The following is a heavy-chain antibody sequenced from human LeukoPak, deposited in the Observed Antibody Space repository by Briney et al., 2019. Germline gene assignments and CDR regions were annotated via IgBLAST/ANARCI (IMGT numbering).Heavy chain of an antibody. CDR1: GFIFSSYW. CDR2: IKQDGNEK. J-gene: IGHJ4*02. D-gene: IGHD6-19*01. Sequence: TGGCLRLSCAASGFIFSSYWMSWVRQAPGKGLEWVANIKQDGNEKYYVDSVKGRFTISRDNAKNSLFLQMSSLRVEDTAVYYCARFLRAVTGFDYWGQGTLVTVSS. CDR3: ARFLRAVTGFDY. V-gene: IGHV3-7*01.